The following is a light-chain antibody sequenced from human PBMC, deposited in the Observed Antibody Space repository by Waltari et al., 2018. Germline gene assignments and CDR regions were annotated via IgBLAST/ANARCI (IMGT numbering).Light chain of an antibody. CDR1: ALPNQF. J-gene: IGLJ2*01. Sequence: SALTQPPSVSASPAQTPRLTCPGNALPNQFAYWYQRKPGQAPVLVIYRDTERPSGIPARFSGSSSGTTVTLTINGVQAEDEADYYCQSADSSGSYVLFGGGTTLTVL. CDR2: RDT. V-gene: IGLV3-25*03. CDR3: QSADSSGSYVL.